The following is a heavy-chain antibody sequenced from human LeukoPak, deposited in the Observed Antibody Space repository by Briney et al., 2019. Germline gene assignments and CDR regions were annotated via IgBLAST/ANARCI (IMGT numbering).Heavy chain of an antibody. CDR1: GFTFSDYY. Sequence: GGSLRLSCAASGFTFSDYYMNWIRQTPGKGLEWVSYISSSSTTIYYADSVKGRFTISRDNAKNSLFLQMNSLRAEDTAVYYCASGKGYNRGFPLDYWGQGTLVTVSS. V-gene: IGHV3-11*01. CDR2: ISSSSTTI. J-gene: IGHJ4*02. D-gene: IGHD5-24*01. CDR3: ASGKGYNRGFPLDY.